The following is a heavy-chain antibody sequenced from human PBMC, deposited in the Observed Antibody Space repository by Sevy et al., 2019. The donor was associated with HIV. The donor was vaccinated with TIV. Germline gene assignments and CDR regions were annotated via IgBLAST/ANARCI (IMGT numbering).Heavy chain of an antibody. V-gene: IGHV3-21*01. CDR3: PKDGRGYFDY. D-gene: IGHD1-26*01. J-gene: IGHJ4*02. CDR1: GFTFSSYT. CDR2: ISSSGHYI. Sequence: GGSLRLSCAASGFTFSSYTMNWVRQAPGKGLEWVSSISSSGHYIYYADSVKGRFTISRDNAKNSLYLHMNSLRAEDRAVYYCPKDGRGYFDYWGQGTLVTVSS.